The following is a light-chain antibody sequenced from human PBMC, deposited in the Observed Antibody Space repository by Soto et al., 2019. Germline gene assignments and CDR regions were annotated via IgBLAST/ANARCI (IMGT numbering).Light chain of an antibody. CDR1: SSDIGGYNY. Sequence: QSALTQPASVSGSPGQSITVSCIGTSSDIGGYNYVSWYQQHPGKAPKLMIHDVSNRPSGVSDRFSGSKSGNTASLTISGLQADDEAYYYCSSYATSNTQVFGGRTKLTVL. CDR3: SSYATSNTQV. J-gene: IGLJ2*01. CDR2: DVS. V-gene: IGLV2-14*01.